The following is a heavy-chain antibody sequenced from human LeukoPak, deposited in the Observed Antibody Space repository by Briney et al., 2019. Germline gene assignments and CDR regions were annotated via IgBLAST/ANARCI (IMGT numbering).Heavy chain of an antibody. CDR2: IYHSGST. Sequence: PSETLSLTCDVSGGSISSGGYSWSWIRQPPGKGLAWIGYIYHSGSTYYNPSLKSRVTISVDRSKNQFSLKLTSVTAADTAVYYCARGVVTAIVDYFDYWGQGTLVTVSS. CDR3: ARGVVTAIVDYFDY. D-gene: IGHD2-21*02. CDR1: GGSISSGGYS. V-gene: IGHV4-30-2*01. J-gene: IGHJ4*02.